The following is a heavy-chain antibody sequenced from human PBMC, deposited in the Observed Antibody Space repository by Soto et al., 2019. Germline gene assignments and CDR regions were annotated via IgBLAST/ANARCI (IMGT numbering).Heavy chain of an antibody. CDR2: ISAYNGNT. Sequence: ASVKVSCKASGYGFTNYGISWVRQAPGQGLEWMGWISAYNGNTNSAQKFQGRVTMTTDTSTSTAYMELRSLRSDDTAVYYCARRYCSYTTCYSIDYWGQGTLVTVSS. CDR3: ARRYCSYTTCYSIDY. D-gene: IGHD2-2*01. V-gene: IGHV1-18*04. CDR1: GYGFTNYG. J-gene: IGHJ4*02.